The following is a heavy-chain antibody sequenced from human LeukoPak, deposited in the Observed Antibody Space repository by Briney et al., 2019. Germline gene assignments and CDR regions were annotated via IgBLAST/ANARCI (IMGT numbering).Heavy chain of an antibody. CDR2: MKPNSGNT. D-gene: IGHD2-2*01. CDR3: ARGLGGYCSSTSCHGPWSDP. Sequence: GASVKVSCKASGYTFTSYDINWVRQATGRGLEWMGWMKPNSGNTGYAQKFQGRVTMTRNTSISTAYMDLSSLRSEDTAVYYCARGLGGYCSSTSCHGPWSDPWGQRTLVTVSS. J-gene: IGHJ5*02. CDR1: GYTFTSYD. V-gene: IGHV1-8*01.